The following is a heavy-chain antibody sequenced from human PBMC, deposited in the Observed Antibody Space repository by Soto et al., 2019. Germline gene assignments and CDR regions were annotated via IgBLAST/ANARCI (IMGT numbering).Heavy chain of an antibody. V-gene: IGHV4-31*03. D-gene: IGHD2-15*01. J-gene: IGHJ1*01. CDR3: ARGSVVVVASTPANEYFQH. CDR1: GGSISSGGYY. Sequence: QVQLQESGPGLVKPSQTLSLTCTVSGGSISSGGYYWSWIRQHPGKGLEWIGYIYYSGSTYYNPSLKSRVTMSVDTSKNQFSLKLSSVTAADTAVYYCARGSVVVVASTPANEYFQHWGQGTLVTVSS. CDR2: IYYSGST.